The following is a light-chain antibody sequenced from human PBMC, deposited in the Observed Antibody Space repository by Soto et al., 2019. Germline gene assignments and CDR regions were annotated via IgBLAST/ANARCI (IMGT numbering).Light chain of an antibody. CDR2: MAD. V-gene: IGLV1-47*01. CDR3: AAWDDTVNSLV. Sequence: QSVLTQSPSASGSPGHRVTISCSGSSANIGSNYVYWYQQFPGTATRLLIYMADQRPSGVPDRFSGSKTGTSASLAISGIRSEDEAAYYCAAWDDTVNSLVFVGGTKLTVL. CDR1: SANIGSNY. J-gene: IGLJ2*01.